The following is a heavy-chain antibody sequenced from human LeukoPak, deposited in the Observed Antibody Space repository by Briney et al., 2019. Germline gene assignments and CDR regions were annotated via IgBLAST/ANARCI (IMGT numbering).Heavy chain of an antibody. CDR1: GSTFTSYE. CDR3: ARGLGTYDSSELTWPMISF. V-gene: IGHV1-8*01. J-gene: IGHJ4*02. Sequence: GASVKVSCKASGSTFTSYEINWVRQATGQGLEWLGWMNPDSGDTAYVQKFQGRITMTRSTSISTAYMELSSLRSEDTAVYYCARGLGTYDSSELTWPMISFWGQGTLVTVSS. CDR2: MNPDSGDT. D-gene: IGHD3-22*01.